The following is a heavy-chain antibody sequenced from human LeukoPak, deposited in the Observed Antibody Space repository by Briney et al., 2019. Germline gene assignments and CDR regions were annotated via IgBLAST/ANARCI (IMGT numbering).Heavy chain of an antibody. CDR3: ARVKQWGAGELTGFDP. V-gene: IGHV4-59*01. Sequence: SETLSLTCTVSGGSISSYYWSWIRQPPGKGLEWIGYIYYSGSTNYNPSLKSRVTISVDTSKNQFSLKLSSVTAADTAVYYCARVKQWGAGELTGFDPWGQGTLVTVSS. CDR2: IYYSGST. D-gene: IGHD3-10*01. CDR1: GGSISSYY. J-gene: IGHJ5*02.